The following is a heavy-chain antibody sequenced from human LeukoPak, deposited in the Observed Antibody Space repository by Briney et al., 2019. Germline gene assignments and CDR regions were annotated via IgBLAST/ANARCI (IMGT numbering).Heavy chain of an antibody. CDR1: GYTFTGYF. CDR2: INPNSGGT. J-gene: IGHJ4*02. D-gene: IGHD2/OR15-2a*01. CDR3: ARVSEYYYFDY. V-gene: IGHV1-2*02. Sequence: ASVKVSCKASGYTFTGYFMHWVRQAPGRGPEWMGWINPNSGGTNYAQKFQGRVIMTRDTSISTAYMELSRLRSDDTAVYYCARVSEYYYFDYWGQGTLVTVSS.